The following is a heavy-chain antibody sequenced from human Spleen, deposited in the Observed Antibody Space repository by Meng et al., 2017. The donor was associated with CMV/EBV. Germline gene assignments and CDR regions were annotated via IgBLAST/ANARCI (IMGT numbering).Heavy chain of an antibody. CDR3: ARGEGSY. CDR1: GGTFSSYS. D-gene: IGHD3-10*01. CDR2: VIPILGVT. V-gene: IGHV1-69*02. Sequence: SVKVSCKASGGTFSSYSISWVRQAPGQGLEWMGRVIPILGVTNYGQNLQGRATITADKTTTTAYMEINSLRSDDTAVYYCARGEGSYWGQGTLVTVSS. J-gene: IGHJ4*02.